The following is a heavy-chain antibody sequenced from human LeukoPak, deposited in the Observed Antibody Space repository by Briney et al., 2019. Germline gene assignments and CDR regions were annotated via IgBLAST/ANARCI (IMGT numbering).Heavy chain of an antibody. Sequence: SETLSLTCSVSGDSVTSYYWSWIRQPPGKGLEWIGYVSSDGTTNHTPSLRSRVIMSVDTAKNHISLNLTSLAAADTAIYYCARLDCTGDGCYNHWGRGTLVTV. J-gene: IGHJ4*02. V-gene: IGHV4-59*08. CDR3: ARLDCTGDGCYNH. CDR1: GDSVTSYY. CDR2: VSSDGTT. D-gene: IGHD2-8*02.